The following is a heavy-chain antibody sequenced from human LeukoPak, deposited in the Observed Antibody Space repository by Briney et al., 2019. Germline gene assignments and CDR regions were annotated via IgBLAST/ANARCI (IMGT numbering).Heavy chain of an antibody. Sequence: GGSLRLSCAASGFTFSSYKMNWVRQAPGKGLEWVSYISDSGTTIYYGDSVKGRFTISRDNAKKSLYLQMNSLRAEDTAVYYCARVRYFDWLGPFDYWGQGTLVTVSS. CDR1: GFTFSSYK. V-gene: IGHV3-48*03. D-gene: IGHD3-9*01. CDR3: ARVRYFDWLGPFDY. J-gene: IGHJ4*02. CDR2: ISDSGTTI.